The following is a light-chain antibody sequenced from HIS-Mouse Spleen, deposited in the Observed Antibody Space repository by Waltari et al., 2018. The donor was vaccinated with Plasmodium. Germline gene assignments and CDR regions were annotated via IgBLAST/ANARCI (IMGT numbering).Light chain of an antibody. CDR3: QQYNNWSFT. CDR2: GAS. J-gene: IGKJ3*01. V-gene: IGKV3-15*01. Sequence: EIVMTQSPATLSVSPGERATLSCRASQSVSSNLAWYQQKPGQAPRLLIYGASTRATCIPARFSGSGSGTEVTLTISSLQSEDFAVYYRQQYNNWSFTFGPGTKVDIK. CDR1: QSVSSN.